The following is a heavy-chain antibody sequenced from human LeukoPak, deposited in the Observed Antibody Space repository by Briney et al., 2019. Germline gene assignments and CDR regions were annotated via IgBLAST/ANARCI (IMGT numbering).Heavy chain of an antibody. CDR3: ARDEVFGEYYYYYGMDV. J-gene: IGHJ6*02. V-gene: IGHV1-18*01. Sequence: ASVKVSCKASGYTFTSYGISWVRQAPGQGLEWMGWISAYNGNTNYAQKLQGRVTMTTDTSTSTAYMELRSLRSDDTAVYYCARDEVFGEYYYYYGMDVWGQGTTATVSS. D-gene: IGHD3-3*01. CDR1: GYTFTSYG. CDR2: ISAYNGNT.